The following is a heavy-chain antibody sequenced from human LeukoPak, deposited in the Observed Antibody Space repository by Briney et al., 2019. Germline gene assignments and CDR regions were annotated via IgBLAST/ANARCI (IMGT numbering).Heavy chain of an antibody. CDR1: GDTFSSYA. D-gene: IGHD2-21*02. J-gene: IGHJ4*02. CDR3: ARVGDQYCGGDCYSIDY. CDR2: IFPIFGTA. Sequence: ASVKVSCKASGDTFSSYAVSWVRQAPGQGLEWMGGIFPIFGTANYAQRFQGRVTITADESTSTAYMELSSLRSEDTAVYYCARVGDQYCGGDCYSIDYWGQGTLVTVSS. V-gene: IGHV1-69*13.